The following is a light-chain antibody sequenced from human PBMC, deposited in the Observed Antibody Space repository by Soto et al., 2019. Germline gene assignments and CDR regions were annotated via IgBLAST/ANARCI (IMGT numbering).Light chain of an antibody. J-gene: IGKJ1*01. Sequence: AIQMTQSPSSLSAFVGDRVTITCRASQDIRNDLGWYQQKPGKAPKLLIYAASKLQSGVPSRFSGSGSGTDFTLTISPRQPEDFATYYCLQDYIYPWTFGQGPKVESK. CDR1: QDIRND. V-gene: IGKV1-6*01. CDR2: AAS. CDR3: LQDYIYPWT.